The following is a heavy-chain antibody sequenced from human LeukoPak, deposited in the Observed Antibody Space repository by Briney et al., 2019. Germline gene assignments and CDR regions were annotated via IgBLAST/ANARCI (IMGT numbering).Heavy chain of an antibody. CDR3: ARAGGTSWGDY. Sequence: GGSLRLSCAASGFTFSSNWMTWVRQPPGKGLEWVANIKHDGSEKNYMDSVKVRFTISRDNAKNSLYLQMNSLRGDDTAVYYCARAGGTSWGDYWGQGSLVTVSS. V-gene: IGHV3-7*03. D-gene: IGHD1-14*01. CDR2: IKHDGSEK. CDR1: GFTFSSNW. J-gene: IGHJ4*02.